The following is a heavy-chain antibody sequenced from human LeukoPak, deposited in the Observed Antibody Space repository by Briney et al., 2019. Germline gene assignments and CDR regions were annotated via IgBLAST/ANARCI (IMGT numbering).Heavy chain of an antibody. Sequence: GGSLRLSCAASGFTFSSYGMHWARQAPGKGLEWVAVIWYDGSNKYYADSEKRRFTISRDNSKNTLYLQMNSLRAEDTAVYYCARDGDAYSSGWLWGQGTLVTVSS. V-gene: IGHV3-33*01. J-gene: IGHJ4*02. CDR2: IWYDGSNK. CDR1: GFTFSSYG. CDR3: ARDGDAYSSGWL. D-gene: IGHD6-19*01.